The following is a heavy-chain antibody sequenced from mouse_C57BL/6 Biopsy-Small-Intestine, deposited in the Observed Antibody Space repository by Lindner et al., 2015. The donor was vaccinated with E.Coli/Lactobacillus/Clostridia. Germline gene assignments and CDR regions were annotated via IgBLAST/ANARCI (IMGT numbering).Heavy chain of an antibody. V-gene: IGHV1-62-2*01. CDR1: GYTFTEYT. J-gene: IGHJ3*01. CDR2: LYPGSGTI. CDR3: ARHEVVGPWFGY. Sequence: VQLQESGAELVKPGASVKLSCKASGYTFTEYTIHWLKQRSGQGLEWIGWLYPGSGTIKYNEKFKDKATLTADKSSSTVYMELGRLTSEDSAVYFCARHEVVGPWFGYWGQGTLVTVSA.